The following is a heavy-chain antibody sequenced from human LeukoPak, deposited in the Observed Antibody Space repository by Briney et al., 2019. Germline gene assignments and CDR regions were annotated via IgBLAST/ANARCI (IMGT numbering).Heavy chain of an antibody. CDR3: ARDGGYCSSTSCYTEGPDEMDYYYGMDV. CDR2: ISSSSSYI. Sequence: GGSLRLSCAASGFTFSSYSMNWVRQAPGKGLEWVSSISSSSSYIYYADSVKGRFTISRDNAKNSLYLQMNSLRAEDTAVYYCARDGGYCSSTSCYTEGPDEMDYYYGMDVWGQGTTVTVSS. J-gene: IGHJ6*02. CDR1: GFTFSSYS. D-gene: IGHD2-2*02. V-gene: IGHV3-21*01.